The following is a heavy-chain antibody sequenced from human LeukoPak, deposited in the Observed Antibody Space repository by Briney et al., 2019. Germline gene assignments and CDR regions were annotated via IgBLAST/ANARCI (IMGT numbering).Heavy chain of an antibody. Sequence: GGSLRLSCTASGFTFTDYYMTWIRQAPGKGLEWLSYISTSGDTVSYADSVKGRFTISRDNAKNTLYLQIASLRAEDTAIYFCARDRQFKLHDPWGQGILVTVSS. V-gene: IGHV3-11*01. J-gene: IGHJ5*02. CDR2: ISTSGDTV. D-gene: IGHD5-24*01. CDR3: ARDRQFKLHDP. CDR1: GFTFTDYY.